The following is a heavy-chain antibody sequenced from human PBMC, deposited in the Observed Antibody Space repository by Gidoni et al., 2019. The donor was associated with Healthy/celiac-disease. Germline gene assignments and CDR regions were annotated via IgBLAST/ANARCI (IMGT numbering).Heavy chain of an antibody. CDR1: GFPVSNAW. J-gene: IGHJ4*02. CDR3: TIAPVSSGYYDSY. D-gene: IGHD3-22*01. CDR2: IKSKTDGGTT. Sequence: VQLVESGGGLVKPGGTLRLSCAASGFPVSNAWMSWVRQAPGQGLEWVGRIKSKTDGGTTDYAAPVKGRFTISRDDSKNTLYLQMTSLKAEDTAVYYCTIAPVSSGYYDSYWGQGTLVTVSS. V-gene: IGHV3-15*01.